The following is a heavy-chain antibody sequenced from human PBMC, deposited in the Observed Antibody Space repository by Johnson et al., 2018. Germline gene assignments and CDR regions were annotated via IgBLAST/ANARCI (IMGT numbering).Heavy chain of an antibody. CDR3: AKVLWIAAAGTGGGAFDF. V-gene: IGHV3-23*04. Sequence: VQLVESGGGLEQPGGSLRLSCAASGFIFSNYPMNWVRQAPGKGLEWVSAVSASGDTTHYADSVKGRFTISRDNSQKTLFLQMNSLGAEDTALYYCAKVLWIAAAGTGGGAFDFWGQGVMVTVS. CDR2: VSASGDTT. CDR1: GFIFSNYP. D-gene: IGHD6-13*01. J-gene: IGHJ3*01.